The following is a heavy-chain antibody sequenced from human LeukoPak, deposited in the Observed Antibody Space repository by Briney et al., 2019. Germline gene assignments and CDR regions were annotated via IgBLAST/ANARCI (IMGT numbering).Heavy chain of an antibody. J-gene: IGHJ4*02. Sequence: SETLSLTCTVSGGSISISSYYWGWIRQPPGKGLEWIGSIYYSGSTYYNPSLKSRVTISVDTSKNQFSLKLSSVTAADTAVYYCARWSVGYCSSTSCQALSAFDYWGQGTLVTVSS. CDR1: GGSISISSYY. V-gene: IGHV4-39*01. CDR2: IYYSGST. D-gene: IGHD2-2*01. CDR3: ARWSVGYCSSTSCQALSAFDY.